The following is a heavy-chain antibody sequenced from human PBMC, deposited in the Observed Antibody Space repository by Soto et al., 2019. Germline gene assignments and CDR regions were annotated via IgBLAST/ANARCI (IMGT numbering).Heavy chain of an antibody. CDR3: AKDQDTFFRPADGTDF. V-gene: IGHV3-23*01. CDR1: GFTFNTFG. Sequence: EVQVLESGGGLVQPGGSLRLSCAASGFTFNTFGMNWVRQAPGKGLEWVSAISGSGRSTYYADSVKGRFTISRDNSKNMVYLQMYSLRVDDTAVYYCAKDQDTFFRPADGTDFWGQGTLVTVSS. D-gene: IGHD6-13*01. CDR2: ISGSGRST. J-gene: IGHJ4*02.